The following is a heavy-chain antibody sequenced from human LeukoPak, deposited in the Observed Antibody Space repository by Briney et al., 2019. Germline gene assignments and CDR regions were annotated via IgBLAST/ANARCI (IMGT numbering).Heavy chain of an antibody. V-gene: IGHV4-61*02. D-gene: IGHD3-10*01. CDR1: GGSISSGSYY. J-gene: IGHJ3*02. Sequence: SETLSLTCTVSGGSISSGSYYWSWIRQPAGKGLEWIGRIYTSGSTNYNPSLKSRVTISVDTSKNQFSLKLSSVTAADTAVYYCARDRGGSGPAGGFDIWGQGTMVTVSS. CDR3: ARDRGGSGPAGGFDI. CDR2: IYTSGST.